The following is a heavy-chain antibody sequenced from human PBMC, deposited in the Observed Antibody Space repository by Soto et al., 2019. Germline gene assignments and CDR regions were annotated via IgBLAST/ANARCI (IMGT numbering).Heavy chain of an antibody. J-gene: IGHJ6*02. Sequence: ASVKVSCKVFGHTLIELSMHWVRQAPGKGLEWMGRFDPEDGERIYAQKFQGRVTMTEDTSTDTAYMELSSLRSEDTAVYSCAPDPQWLGAYYYGMDVCGQGTTVTVSS. CDR3: APDPQWLGAYYYGMDV. D-gene: IGHD6-19*01. CDR2: FDPEDGER. CDR1: GHTLIELS. V-gene: IGHV1-24*01.